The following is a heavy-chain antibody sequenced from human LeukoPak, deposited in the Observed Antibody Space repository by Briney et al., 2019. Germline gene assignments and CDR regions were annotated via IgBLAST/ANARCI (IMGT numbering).Heavy chain of an antibody. D-gene: IGHD6-13*01. CDR1: GGSISSSSYY. CDR2: IYYSGRT. Sequence: PSETLSLTCTVSGGSISSSSYYWGWIRQPPGKGLEWIGSIYYSGRTYYNPSLKSQVTISVDTSKNQFSLKLSSVTAADTAVYYCAMRSSKGSREKYYFDYWGQGTLVTASS. V-gene: IGHV4-39*01. CDR3: AMRSSKGSREKYYFDY. J-gene: IGHJ4*02.